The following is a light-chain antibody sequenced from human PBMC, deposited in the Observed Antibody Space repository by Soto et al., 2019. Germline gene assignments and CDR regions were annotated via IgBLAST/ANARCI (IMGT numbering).Light chain of an antibody. J-gene: IGLJ1*01. CDR3: CSYAGRYTYI. CDR1: SSDVGGYNY. V-gene: IGLV2-11*01. CDR2: DVS. Sequence: QSVLTQPRSVSGSPGQSVTISCSGTSSDVGGYNYVSWYRQYPGKAPKLLIYDVSKRPSGVPDRFSGSKSGNTASLTISGLQAEDEADFYCCSYAGRYTYIFGTGTKVTV.